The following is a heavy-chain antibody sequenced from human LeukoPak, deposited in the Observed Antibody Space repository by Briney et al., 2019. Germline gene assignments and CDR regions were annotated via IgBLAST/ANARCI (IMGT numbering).Heavy chain of an antibody. V-gene: IGHV4-30-4*01. CDR1: GGSISSGDYY. CDR2: IYYSGST. D-gene: IGHD3-10*01. J-gene: IGHJ4*02. CDR3: ARDRYYASGGYWVTLDY. Sequence: PSQTLSLTCTVSGGSISSGDYYWSWIRQPPGQGLEWIGYIYYSGSTYYNPSLKSRVIISVDTSKNQFSLKLSSVTAADTAVYYCARDRYYASGGYWVTLDYWGQGTLVTVSS.